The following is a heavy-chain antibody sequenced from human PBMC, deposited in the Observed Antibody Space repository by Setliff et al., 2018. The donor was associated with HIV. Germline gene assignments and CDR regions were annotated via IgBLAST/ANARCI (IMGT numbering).Heavy chain of an antibody. V-gene: IGHV4-34*01. CDR3: AIIGVRARGFDY. CDR1: GGSFSGYY. J-gene: IGHJ4*02. D-gene: IGHD3-10*01. CDR2: INHSGST. Sequence: SETLSLTCAVYGGSFSGYYWSWIRQPPGKGLEWIGEINHSGSTNYNPSLKSRVTISVDTSKNQFSLKLSSVTAADTAVYYCAIIGVRARGFDYWGQGTLVTVSS.